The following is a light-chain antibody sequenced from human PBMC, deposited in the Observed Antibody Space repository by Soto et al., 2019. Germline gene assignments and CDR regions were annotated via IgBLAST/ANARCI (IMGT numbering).Light chain of an antibody. V-gene: IGKV3D-15*01. CDR3: QQYNNWPRT. Sequence: EFMRPQIPDTVSVTPGGTVTRSCRASQSVRTNLAWYQQRPGQAPRLLIHYSSTRASDIPARFSGSGSGTEFTLTISSLQSEDFAVYYCQQYNNWPRTFGQGTKVDIK. CDR1: QSVRTN. CDR2: YSS. J-gene: IGKJ1*01.